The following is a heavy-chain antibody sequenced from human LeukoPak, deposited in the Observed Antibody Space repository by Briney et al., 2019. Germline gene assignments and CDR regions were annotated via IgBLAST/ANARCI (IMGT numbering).Heavy chain of an antibody. D-gene: IGHD4-17*01. J-gene: IGHJ3*02. V-gene: IGHV7-4-1*02. Sequence: ASVNVSCKASGYTFTGYYMHWVRQAPGQGLEWMGWINTNTGNPTYAQGFTGRFVFSLDTSVSTAYLQISSLKAEDTAVYYCAKDFKAVTNAFDIWGQGTMVTVSS. CDR3: AKDFKAVTNAFDI. CDR1: GYTFTGYY. CDR2: INTNTGNP.